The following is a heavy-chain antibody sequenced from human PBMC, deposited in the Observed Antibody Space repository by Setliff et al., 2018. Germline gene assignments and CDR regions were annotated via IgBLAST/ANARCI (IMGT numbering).Heavy chain of an antibody. J-gene: IGHJ4*02. CDR3: ATGLGQYFDY. CDR2: IRTKTDGGTA. D-gene: IGHD3-9*01. V-gene: IGHV3-15*01. CDR1: GFTFSSSS. Sequence: PGGSLRLSCAASGFTFSSSSMTWVRQAPGKGLEWVGRIRTKTDGGTADYAAPVKGRFIISRDDSKNLVFLQMNSLKTEDTAVYYCATGLGQYFDYWGQGSLVTVSS.